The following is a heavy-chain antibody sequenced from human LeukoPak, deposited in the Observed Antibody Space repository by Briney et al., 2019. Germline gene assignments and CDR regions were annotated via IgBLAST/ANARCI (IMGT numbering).Heavy chain of an antibody. Sequence: GGSLRLSCAASGFTFSSYSMNWVRQAPGKGLEWVSSISSSSSYIYCADSVKGRFTISRDNAKNSLYLQMNSLRAEDTAVYYCARDLVTMVRGVIVPFDYWGQGTLVTVSS. D-gene: IGHD3-10*01. CDR3: ARDLVTMVRGVIVPFDY. V-gene: IGHV3-21*01. CDR1: GFTFSSYS. CDR2: ISSSSSYI. J-gene: IGHJ4*02.